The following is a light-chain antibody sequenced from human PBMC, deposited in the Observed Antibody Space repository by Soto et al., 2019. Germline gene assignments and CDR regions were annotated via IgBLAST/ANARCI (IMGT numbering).Light chain of an antibody. CDR1: QSVSSN. V-gene: IGKV3-15*01. J-gene: IGKJ1*01. Sequence: EIVMTQSPATVSVSPGERATLSCRASQSVSSNYLAWYQQKPGQAPRLLIYGASTRATGIPARFSGSGSGTEFTLTISSLQSEDFAVYYCQQYNNWPQTFGQGTKVDIK. CDR2: GAS. CDR3: QQYNNWPQT.